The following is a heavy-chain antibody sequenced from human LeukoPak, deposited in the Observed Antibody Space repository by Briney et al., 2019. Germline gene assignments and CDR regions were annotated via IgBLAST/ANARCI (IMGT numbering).Heavy chain of an antibody. D-gene: IGHD3-22*01. V-gene: IGHV3-7*01. CDR3: ARGSGYYFRPGAFDI. CDR2: IKQDGSEK. J-gene: IGHJ3*02. Sequence: PGGSLRLSCAASGFTFSSYWMSWVRQAPGKGLEWVANIKQDGSEKYYVDSVKGRFTISRDNAKNSLYLQMNSLRAEDTAVYYCARGSGYYFRPGAFDIWGQGTMVTVSS. CDR1: GFTFSSYW.